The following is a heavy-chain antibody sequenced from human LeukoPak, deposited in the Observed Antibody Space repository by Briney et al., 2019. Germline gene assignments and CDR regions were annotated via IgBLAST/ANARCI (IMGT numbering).Heavy chain of an antibody. CDR1: GFTVSSNY. CDR2: VFSGGAT. CDR3: ARFDPFGGTWFED. Sequence: GGSLRLSCAASGFTVSSNYLKWVRQAPGKGLEWVSVVFSGGATHYADSVTGRFTVSRDTSKNTVYLQMTGLGADDTAVYYCARFDPFGGTWFEDWGQGTLVTVSS. J-gene: IGHJ5*02. V-gene: IGHV3-66*01. D-gene: IGHD3-9*01.